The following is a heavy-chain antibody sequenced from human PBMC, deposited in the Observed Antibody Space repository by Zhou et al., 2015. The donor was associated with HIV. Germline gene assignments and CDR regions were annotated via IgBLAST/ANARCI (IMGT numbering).Heavy chain of an antibody. CDR2: INPSGGRT. CDR3: VRGPFKPSYDATTWYTEYFHL. V-gene: IGHV1-46*01. Sequence: QVQLVQSGAEVKKPGASVKISCKTSGYIFTTYYMHWVRQAPGQGLEWMGVINPSGGRTSYAQKFQGRVTLTRDTSTDTAYMELSGLRSEDTAVYYCVRGPFKPSYDATTWYTEYFHLWGQGSLVSVSS. D-gene: IGHD5-12*01. CDR1: GYIFTTYY. J-gene: IGHJ1*01.